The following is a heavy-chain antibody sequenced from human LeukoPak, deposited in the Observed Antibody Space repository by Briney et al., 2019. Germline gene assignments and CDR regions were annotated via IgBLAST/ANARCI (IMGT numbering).Heavy chain of an antibody. Sequence: SETLSLTCTVSSGSISSGNYYWGWIRQPPGKGLEWIGSIYHSGSTNYNPSLKSRVTISVDTSKNQFSLKLSFVTAADTAVYYCARGAPTANYYYGSGSRRFDPWGQGTLVTVSS. CDR3: ARGAPTANYYYGSGSRRFDP. CDR1: SGSISSGNYY. D-gene: IGHD3-10*01. V-gene: IGHV4-39*07. J-gene: IGHJ5*02. CDR2: IYHSGST.